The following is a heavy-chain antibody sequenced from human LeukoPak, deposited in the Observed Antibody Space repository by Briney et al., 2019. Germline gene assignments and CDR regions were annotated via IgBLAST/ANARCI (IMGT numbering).Heavy chain of an antibody. D-gene: IGHD4-17*01. CDR1: GGSISSYY. CDR3: ARHDYGDYVDY. J-gene: IGHJ4*02. V-gene: IGHV4-59*08. CDR2: IYYSGST. Sequence: PSETLSLTCTVSGGSISSYYWSWIRQPPGKGLEWIGYIYYSGSTNYNPSLKSRVTISVDTSKNQFSLKLSSVTAADTAVYYCARHDYGDYVDYWGQGTLVTVSS.